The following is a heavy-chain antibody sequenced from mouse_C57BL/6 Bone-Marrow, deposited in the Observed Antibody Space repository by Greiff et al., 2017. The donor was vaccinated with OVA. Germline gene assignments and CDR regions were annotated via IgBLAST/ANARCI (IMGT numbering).Heavy chain of an antibody. Sequence: DVMLVESGGGLVKPGGSLKLSCAASGFTFSSYAMSWVRQTPEKRLEWVATISDGGSYTYYPDNVKGRFPISRDNAKNNLYLQMSHLKSEDTAMYYCAREGYYYGYWYFDVWGTGTTVTVSS. CDR1: GFTFSSYA. CDR3: AREGYYYGYWYFDV. D-gene: IGHD1-1*01. J-gene: IGHJ1*03. CDR2: ISDGGSYT. V-gene: IGHV5-4*01.